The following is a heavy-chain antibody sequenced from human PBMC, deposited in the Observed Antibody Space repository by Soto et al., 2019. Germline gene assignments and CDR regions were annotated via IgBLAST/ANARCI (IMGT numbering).Heavy chain of an antibody. J-gene: IGHJ4*02. CDR1: GGSISGYY. V-gene: IGHV4-59*01. D-gene: IGHD6-13*01. CDR3: ARGAAAGVRY. CDR2: IYYSSST. Sequence: WETLSLTCTASGGSISGYYWSWIRQPPGKGLEWIGYIYYSSSTNDNPTLKSRVTISVDTPKNQLSLKLSSVTAADTAVYYCARGAAAGVRYWGQGTLVTVSS.